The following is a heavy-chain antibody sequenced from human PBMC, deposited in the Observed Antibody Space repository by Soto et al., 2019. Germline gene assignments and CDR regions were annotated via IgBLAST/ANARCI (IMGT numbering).Heavy chain of an antibody. CDR2: INWSGGSS. CDR3: VKANDQQLVEGGPFDM. CDR1: GFTFDDFA. J-gene: IGHJ3*02. D-gene: IGHD6-13*01. Sequence: EAQLVESGGDLVQPGRSLRLSCAASGFTFDDFAMHWVRQAPGRGLEWVSGINWSGGSSGYSDSVKGRFTISRDNAKNSLYLEMNSLRVEDTALFYCVKANDQQLVEGGPFDMWGQGTMVTVSS. V-gene: IGHV3-9*01.